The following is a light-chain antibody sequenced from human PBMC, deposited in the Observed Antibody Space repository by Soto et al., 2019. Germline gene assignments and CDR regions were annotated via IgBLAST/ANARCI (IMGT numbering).Light chain of an antibody. CDR2: GAS. CDR1: QSVSSSY. V-gene: IGKV3-20*01. J-gene: IGKJ1*01. CDR3: QQCGSTPLT. Sequence: EIVLTQSPGTLSLSPGERATLSCRASQSVSSSYLAWYQQKPGQAPRLLIYGASSRATGVPDRFSGSGSETDFTLTISRLEPEDFPVYYCQQCGSTPLTFGQGTKVDIK.